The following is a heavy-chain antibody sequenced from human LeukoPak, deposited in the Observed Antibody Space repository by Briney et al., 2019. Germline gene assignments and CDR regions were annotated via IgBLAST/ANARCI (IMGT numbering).Heavy chain of an antibody. Sequence: SETLSLTCTVSGYSISSGYYWAWIRQPPGKGLEWIGYIYHSGSTNYNPSLKSRVTISVDTSKNQFSLKLSSVTAADTAVYYCARQIRSSGYLVYWGQGTLVTVSS. CDR1: GYSISSGYY. J-gene: IGHJ4*02. CDR2: IYHSGST. D-gene: IGHD3-22*01. V-gene: IGHV4-38-2*02. CDR3: ARQIRSSGYLVY.